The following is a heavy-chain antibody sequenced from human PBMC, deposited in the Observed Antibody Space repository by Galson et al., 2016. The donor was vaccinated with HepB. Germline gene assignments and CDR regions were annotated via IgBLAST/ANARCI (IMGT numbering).Heavy chain of an antibody. D-gene: IGHD4-17*01. J-gene: IGHJ4*02. V-gene: IGHV4-59*01. CDR2: IYDSANT. CDR3: ARGRAVSTILDY. CDR1: GGSISGYF. Sequence: SETLSLTCAVSGGSISGYFWTWIRQPPGKGLEWIGYIYDSANTKYNPSLNNRVTISVDPSKNQFSLILSSVTAADTAVYYCARGRAVSTILDYWGQGTLVIVSS.